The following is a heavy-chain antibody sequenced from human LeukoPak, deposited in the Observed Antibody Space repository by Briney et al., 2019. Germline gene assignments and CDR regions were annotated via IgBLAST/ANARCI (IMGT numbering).Heavy chain of an antibody. V-gene: IGHV4-4*02. D-gene: IGHD6-19*01. CDR1: GGSISSSNW. Sequence: PSETLSLTCAVSGGSISSSNWWSWVRQPPGKGLEWIGGIYHSGTTNYNPSLKSRVTISVDTSKNQFSLKLSSVTAADTAVYYCASRKAVAGTNFDYWGQGTLVTVSS. CDR2: IYHSGTT. J-gene: IGHJ4*02. CDR3: ASRKAVAGTNFDY.